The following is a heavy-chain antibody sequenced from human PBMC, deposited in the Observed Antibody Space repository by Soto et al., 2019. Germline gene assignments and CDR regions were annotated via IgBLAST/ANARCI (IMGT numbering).Heavy chain of an antibody. CDR3: ARMSTSGWIGYFQH. Sequence: LRLSCAASGFTFSSYAMHWVRQAPGKGLEWVAGISYDGSNKYYADSVKGRFTISRDNSKNTLYLQMNSRRAEDTAVYYCARMSTSGWIGYFQHWGQGTLVTVSS. V-gene: IGHV3-30-3*01. CDR2: ISYDGSNK. CDR1: GFTFSSYA. J-gene: IGHJ1*01. D-gene: IGHD6-19*01.